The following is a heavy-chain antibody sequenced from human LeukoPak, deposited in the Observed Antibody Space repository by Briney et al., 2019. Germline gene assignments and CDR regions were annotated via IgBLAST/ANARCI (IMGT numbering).Heavy chain of an antibody. CDR1: GGSFSGYY. CDR3: ASLHKGYYYYGMDV. Sequence: SETLSLTCAVYGGSFSGYYWSWIRQPPGKGLEWIGEINHSGSTNYNPSLKSRVTISVDTSKNQFSLKLSSVTAADTAVYYCASLHKGYYYYGMDVWGQGTTVTASS. J-gene: IGHJ6*02. V-gene: IGHV4-34*01. CDR2: INHSGST.